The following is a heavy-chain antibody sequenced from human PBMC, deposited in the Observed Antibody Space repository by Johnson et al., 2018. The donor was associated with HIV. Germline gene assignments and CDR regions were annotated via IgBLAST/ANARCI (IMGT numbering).Heavy chain of an antibody. CDR3: ARPIARGASNI. J-gene: IGHJ3*02. Sequence: VQLVESGGGVVQPGRSLRLSCAASGFTFSTYVMYWVRQAPGKGLEWVANIKEDGSEKYYVDSVRGRFTISRDNAKNLLYLQMNSLRAEDTAVYYCARPIARGASNIWGQGTMVTVSS. D-gene: IGHD1-26*01. V-gene: IGHV3-7*03. CDR1: GFTFSTYV. CDR2: IKEDGSEK.